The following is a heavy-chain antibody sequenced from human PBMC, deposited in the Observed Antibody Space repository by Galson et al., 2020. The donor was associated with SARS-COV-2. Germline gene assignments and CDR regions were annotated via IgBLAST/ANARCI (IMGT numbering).Heavy chain of an antibody. CDR3: ARDRAPHQSYDFWSGYYQYYYYYGMDV. J-gene: IGHJ6*02. V-gene: IGHV1-18*04. CDR2: ISAYNGNT. CDR1: GYTFTSYG. D-gene: IGHD3-3*01. Sequence: ASVKVSCKASGYTFTSYGISWVRQAPGQGLEWMGWISAYNGNTNYAQKLQGRVTMTTDTSTSTAYMELRSLRSDDTAVYYCARDRAPHQSYDFWSGYYQYYYYYGMDVWGQGTTVTVSS.